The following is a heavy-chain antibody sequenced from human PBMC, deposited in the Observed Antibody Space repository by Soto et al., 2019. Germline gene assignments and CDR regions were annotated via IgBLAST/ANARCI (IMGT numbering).Heavy chain of an antibody. V-gene: IGHV3-30-3*01. D-gene: IGHD2-15*01. CDR2: ISSEGSDK. J-gene: IGHJ5*02. Sequence: PGGSLRLSCAVSGFTFSSYGIHWVRHAQGKGLEWVPVISSEGSDKYYADSVKGRFTISRDNSKNTLYVQLNRMRAEDTALYYCARDRLYGGGLFDPWGQGTMVTVS. CDR1: GFTFSSYG. CDR3: ARDRLYGGGLFDP.